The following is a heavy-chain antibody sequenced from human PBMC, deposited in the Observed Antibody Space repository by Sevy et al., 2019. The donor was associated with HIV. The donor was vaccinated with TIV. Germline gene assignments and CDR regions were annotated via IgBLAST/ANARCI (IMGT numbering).Heavy chain of an antibody. CDR3: ARDAGYTTKFHPLH. CDR2: ISSTGNFE. V-gene: IGHV3-30*04. CDR1: GFRLNTYA. D-gene: IGHD5-12*01. J-gene: IGHJ4*02. Sequence: GSLRLSCSASGFRLNTYAMHWVRQAPGKGLEWVSVISSTGNFESYAASMKGRFTISKDNSKNTVSLQMNSLRPEDTAMYYCARDAGYTTKFHPLHWGQGTLVTVSS.